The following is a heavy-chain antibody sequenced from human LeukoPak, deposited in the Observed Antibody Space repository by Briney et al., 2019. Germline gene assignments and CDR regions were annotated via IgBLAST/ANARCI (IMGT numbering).Heavy chain of an antibody. CDR1: GFIFNIYT. V-gene: IGHV3-30*04. CDR3: ARDRWETVLRGPDY. Sequence: GGSLRLSCSASGFIFNIYTMHWVRQAPGKGLEWVAVISYDGSNKYYADSVKGRFTISRDNSKNTLYLQMNSMRAEDTAVYYCARDRWETVLRGPDYWGQGTLVTVSS. D-gene: IGHD3-10*01. CDR2: ISYDGSNK. J-gene: IGHJ4*02.